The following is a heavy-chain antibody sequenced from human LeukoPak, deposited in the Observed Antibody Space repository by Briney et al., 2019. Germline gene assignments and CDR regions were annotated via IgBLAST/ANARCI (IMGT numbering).Heavy chain of an antibody. J-gene: IGHJ4*02. CDR3: ASQMPYINY. D-gene: IGHD2-2*01. Sequence: PGGSLRLSCAASGFTFSSYSMNWVRRAPGKGLEWVSSISSSSSYIYYADSVKGRFTISRDNAKNSLYPQMNSLRAEDTAVYYCASQMPYINYWGQGTLVTVSS. V-gene: IGHV3-21*01. CDR1: GFTFSSYS. CDR2: ISSSSSYI.